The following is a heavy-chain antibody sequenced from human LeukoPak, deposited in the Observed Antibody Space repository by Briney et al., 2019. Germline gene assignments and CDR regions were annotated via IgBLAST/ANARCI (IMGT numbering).Heavy chain of an antibody. CDR1: GGSISSYY. CDR2: IYTRGRI. D-gene: IGHD4-11*01. V-gene: IGHV4-4*08. J-gene: IGHJ4*02. CDR3: ARESSMTTVPLDY. Sequence: SETLSLTCTVSGGSISSYYCSWIRPPPGKGLEWSGRIYTRGRINYNPSLKFRVNISVDASKNQFYLKLSSVAAADTAVYYCARESSMTTVPLDYWGQGTLVTVCS.